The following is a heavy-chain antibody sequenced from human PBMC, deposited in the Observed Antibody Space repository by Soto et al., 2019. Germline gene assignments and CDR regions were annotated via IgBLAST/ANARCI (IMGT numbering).Heavy chain of an antibody. V-gene: IGHV3-23*01. CDR3: AKNGLSDSPSAIDR. D-gene: IGHD2-8*01. CDR2: ISGSGRNT. Sequence: GSLRLSCTTSGFTFINHGIIFFRHSAWKGLDWVSGISGSGRNTYYADSVKGRFTVSRDNSKNTVFLQMNSLRAEDTAVYYCAKNGLSDSPSAIDRWGQGTLVTVSS. J-gene: IGHJ5*02. CDR1: GFTFINHG.